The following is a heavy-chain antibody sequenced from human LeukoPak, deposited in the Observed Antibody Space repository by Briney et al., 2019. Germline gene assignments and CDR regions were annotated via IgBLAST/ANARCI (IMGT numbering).Heavy chain of an antibody. CDR3: ARGPDYYFYMDV. Sequence: GGSLRLSCAASGFTFSPYEMNWVRQAPGKGLEWVANIKQDGSEKYYVDSVKGRFTISRDNAKNSLYLQMNSLRAEDTAVYYCARGPDYYFYMDVWGKGTTVTVSS. D-gene: IGHD1-14*01. CDR1: GFTFSPYE. J-gene: IGHJ6*03. V-gene: IGHV3-7*04. CDR2: IKQDGSEK.